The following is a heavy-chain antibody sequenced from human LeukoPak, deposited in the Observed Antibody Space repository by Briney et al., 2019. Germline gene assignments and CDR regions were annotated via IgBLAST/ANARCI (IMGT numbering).Heavy chain of an antibody. CDR1: GGSFSGYY. CDR3: ARGGYMSNWFEH. CDR2: INHSGST. V-gene: IGHV4-34*01. D-gene: IGHD5-12*01. Sequence: PSETLSLTCAVYGGSFSGYYWSWIRQPPGKGLQWIGEINHSGSTNYNPSLKSRVTMSVDTSKNQFSLKLSSVTAADTAVYYCARGGYMSNWFEHWGQGTPVTVSS. J-gene: IGHJ5*02.